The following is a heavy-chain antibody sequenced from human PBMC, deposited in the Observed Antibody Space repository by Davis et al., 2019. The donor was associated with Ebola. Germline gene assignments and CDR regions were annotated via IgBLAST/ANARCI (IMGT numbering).Heavy chain of an antibody. Sequence: SQTPSLTSAVYGGSFSGYYWSWIRQPPGKGLEWIGEINHSGSTTYNPSLKSRVTISVDTSKNQFSLKLGSVTAADTAVYYCARAESRGSSYYFDYWGQGTLVTVSS. CDR3: ARAESRGSSYYFDY. J-gene: IGHJ4*02. CDR2: INHSGST. D-gene: IGHD5-12*01. V-gene: IGHV4-34*01. CDR1: GGSFSGYY.